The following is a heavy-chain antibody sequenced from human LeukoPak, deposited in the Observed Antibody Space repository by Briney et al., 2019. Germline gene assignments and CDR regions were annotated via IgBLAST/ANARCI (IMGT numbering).Heavy chain of an antibody. CDR2: IYYSGST. CDR3: ASLGLGRDGYNYYDY. J-gene: IGHJ4*02. Sequence: KPSETLSLTCTVSGGSISSSSYYWGWIRQPPGKGLEWIGSIYYSGSTYYNPSLKSRVTISVDTSKNQFSLKLSSVTAADTAVYYCASLGLGRDGYNYYDYWGQGTLVTVSS. V-gene: IGHV4-39*01. CDR1: GGSISSSSYY. D-gene: IGHD5-24*01.